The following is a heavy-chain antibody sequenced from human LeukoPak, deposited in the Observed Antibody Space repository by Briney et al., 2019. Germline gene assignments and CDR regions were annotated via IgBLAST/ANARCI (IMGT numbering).Heavy chain of an antibody. Sequence: ASVKVSCKASGYTFTSYYMHWVRQAPGQGLEWMGIINPSGGSTSYAQKFQGRVTMTRDTSTSTIYMELSGLRSEDTAVYYCARSIYCSGGSCYWEGDYWGQGTLVTVSS. CDR2: INPSGGST. V-gene: IGHV1-46*01. CDR3: ARSIYCSGGSCYWEGDY. CDR1: GYTFTSYY. J-gene: IGHJ4*02. D-gene: IGHD2-15*01.